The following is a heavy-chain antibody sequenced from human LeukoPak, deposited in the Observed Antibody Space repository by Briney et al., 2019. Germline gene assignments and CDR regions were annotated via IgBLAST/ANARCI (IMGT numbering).Heavy chain of an antibody. CDR2: MNPNSGNT. CDR1: GYTFTSYD. V-gene: IGHV1-8*01. D-gene: IGHD3-9*01. CDR3: AREPGRYFDWLLSGGTDY. J-gene: IGHJ4*02. Sequence: ASVKVSCKASGYTFTSYDINWVRPATGQRLEWMVWMNPNSGNTGYAQKFQGRVTMTRNTSISTAYMELSSLRSEDTAVYYCAREPGRYFDWLLSGGTDYWGQGTLVTVSS.